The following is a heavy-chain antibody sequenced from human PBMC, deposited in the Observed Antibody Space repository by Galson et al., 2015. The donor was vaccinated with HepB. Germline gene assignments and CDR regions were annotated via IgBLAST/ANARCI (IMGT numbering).Heavy chain of an antibody. V-gene: IGHV1-18*01. CDR2: ISAYNGNA. Sequence: SVKVSCKASGYTFRDSGIIWVRQAPGQGLEWMGWISAYNGNANYAQKVQGRVTMTTDKPTSTAYMELRSLRSDDRAVYYCARVVRSVAPYLDYWGQGTLVTVSS. CDR1: GYTFRDSG. CDR3: ARVVRSVAPYLDY. J-gene: IGHJ4*02. D-gene: IGHD4-23*01.